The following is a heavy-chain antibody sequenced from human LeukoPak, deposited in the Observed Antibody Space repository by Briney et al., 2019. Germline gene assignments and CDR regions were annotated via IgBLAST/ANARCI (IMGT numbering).Heavy chain of an antibody. CDR2: IYYSGST. V-gene: IGHV4-61*05. CDR1: GGSISSSSYY. J-gene: IGHJ4*02. CDR3: ARAPGYYPRSLYFDY. Sequence: SETLSLTCTVSGGSISSSSYYWGWIRQPPGKGLEWIGYIYYSGSTNYNPSLKSRVTISVDTSKNQFSLKLSSVTAADTAVYYCARAPGYYPRSLYFDYWGQGTLVTVSS. D-gene: IGHD3-22*01.